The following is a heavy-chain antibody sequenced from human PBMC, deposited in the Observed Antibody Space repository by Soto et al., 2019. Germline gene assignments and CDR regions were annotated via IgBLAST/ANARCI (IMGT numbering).Heavy chain of an antibody. CDR2: IIPIFGTA. CDR1: GGTLSSYA. CDR3: ARSDSNYLNNWFDP. Sequence: SVKVSCKASGGTLSSYAISWVRQAPGQGLEWMGGIIPIFGTANYAQKFQGRVTITADESTSTAYMELSSLRSEDTAVYYCARSDSNYLNNWFDPWGQGTLVTVSS. J-gene: IGHJ5*02. V-gene: IGHV1-69*13. D-gene: IGHD4-4*01.